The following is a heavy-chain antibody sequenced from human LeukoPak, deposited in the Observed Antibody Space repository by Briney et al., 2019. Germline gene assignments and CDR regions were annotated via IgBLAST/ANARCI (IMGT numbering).Heavy chain of an antibody. D-gene: IGHD4-23*01. V-gene: IGHV3-23*01. CDR2: ITASGGDT. CDR1: GFTFSHHS. CDR3: ARRGLQGFCSVNSCHSFCDS. Sequence: PGGSLRLSCVASGFTFSHHSISWIRQAPGKGLEWVSAITASGGDTFYAESVEGRFSVSRDDSKSTVFLQMSSLTADDTGIYFCARRGLQGFCSVNSCHSFCDSWGRGTRVIVSS. J-gene: IGHJ5*01.